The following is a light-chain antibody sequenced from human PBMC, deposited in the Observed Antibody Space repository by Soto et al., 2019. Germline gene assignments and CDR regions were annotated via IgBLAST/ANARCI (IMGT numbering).Light chain of an antibody. CDR1: SSDVGGYNY. V-gene: IGLV2-14*03. J-gene: IGLJ2*01. Sequence: QSALTQPASVSGSPGQSITISCTGTSSDVGGYNYVSWYQQHPGKAPKLMISDVSSRPSGVSNRFSGSKSGNTASLTISGLQAEDEADYYCSSYTTTSTVVFGGGTQLTVL. CDR3: SSYTTTSTVV. CDR2: DVS.